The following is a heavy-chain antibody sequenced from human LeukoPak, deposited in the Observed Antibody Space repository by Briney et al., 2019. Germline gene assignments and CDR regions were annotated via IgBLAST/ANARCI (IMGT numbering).Heavy chain of an antibody. CDR2: IYYSGST. J-gene: IGHJ3*02. CDR1: GGSISSSSYY. D-gene: IGHD3-10*01. Sequence: PSETLSLTCTVSGGSISSSSYYWGWIRQPPGKGLEWIGSIYYSGSTYYNPSLKSRVAISVDTSKNQFSLKLSSVIAADTAVYYCARSGKRDAFDIWGQGTMVTVSS. CDR3: ARSGKRDAFDI. V-gene: IGHV4-39*07.